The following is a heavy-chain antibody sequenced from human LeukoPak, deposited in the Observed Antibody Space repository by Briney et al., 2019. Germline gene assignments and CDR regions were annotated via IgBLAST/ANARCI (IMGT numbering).Heavy chain of an antibody. Sequence: PGGSLRLSCAASGFTFSSYEMNWVRQAPGKGLEWVSYISSSGSTIYYADSVKGRFTISRDNAKNSLYLQMNSLRAEDTAVYYCARSITTMIVVGSFGYWGQGTLVTVSS. D-gene: IGHD3-22*01. J-gene: IGHJ4*02. CDR2: ISSSGSTI. CDR3: ARSITTMIVVGSFGY. V-gene: IGHV3-48*03. CDR1: GFTFSSYE.